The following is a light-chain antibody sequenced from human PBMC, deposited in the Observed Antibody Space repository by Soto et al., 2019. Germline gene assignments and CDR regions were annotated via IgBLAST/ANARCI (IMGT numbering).Light chain of an antibody. J-gene: IGKJ5*01. CDR3: QQFNSYPIT. CDR2: DAS. V-gene: IGKV1-13*02. Sequence: AIQLTQSPSSLSPSVGDRVTITCRASHGISSALAWYQQKPGKAPKLLIYDASSLESGVPSRFSGSGSGTDFTLTISSLQPEDFATYYCQQFNSYPITFGQGTRLEIK. CDR1: HGISSA.